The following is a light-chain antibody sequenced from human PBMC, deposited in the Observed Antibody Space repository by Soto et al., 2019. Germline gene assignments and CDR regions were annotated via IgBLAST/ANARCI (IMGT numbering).Light chain of an antibody. V-gene: IGLV6-57*04. J-gene: IGLJ2*01. CDR1: RGDIASSS. Sequence: NFMLTQPHSVSESPGKTVTITCTRSRGDIASSSVQWYQQRPGTAPTTVIYENYQRFSGVPDRFSGSIDTSSNSASLTIAGLETEDEAHYDCQSYDTTPPVVFGGGTKLPVL. CDR3: QSYDTTPPVV. CDR2: ENY.